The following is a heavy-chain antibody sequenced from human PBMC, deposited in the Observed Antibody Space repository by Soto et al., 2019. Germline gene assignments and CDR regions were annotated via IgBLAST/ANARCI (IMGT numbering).Heavy chain of an antibody. D-gene: IGHD3-10*01. CDR3: ARHEGVYVRYNWFDP. V-gene: IGHV4-39*01. Sequence: SETLSLTCTVSGGSISSSSYYWGWIRQPPGKGLEWIGSIYYSGSTYYNPSLKSRVTISVDTSKNQFSLKLSSVTAADTAVYYCARHEGVYVRYNWFDPGGQGTLVTVSS. CDR1: GGSISSSSYY. CDR2: IYYSGST. J-gene: IGHJ5*02.